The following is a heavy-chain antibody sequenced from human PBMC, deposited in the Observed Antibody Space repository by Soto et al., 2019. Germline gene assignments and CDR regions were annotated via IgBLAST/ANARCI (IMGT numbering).Heavy chain of an antibody. J-gene: IGHJ3*02. CDR2: IYYHGST. CDR3: ARWSVYGGNLDI. V-gene: IGHV4-61*01. D-gene: IGHD2-15*01. Sequence: SETLSLTCTVSGGSVSSGSYYWSWIRQPPGKGLEWIGYIYYHGSTNYSPSLKSRVTISIDTSKNQFSLRLSSVTTADTAVYYGARWSVYGGNLDIWGHGTMVTVSS. CDR1: GGSVSSGSYY.